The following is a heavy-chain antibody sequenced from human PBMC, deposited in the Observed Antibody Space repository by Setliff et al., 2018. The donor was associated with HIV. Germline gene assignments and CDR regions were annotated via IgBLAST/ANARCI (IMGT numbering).Heavy chain of an antibody. Sequence: PGGSLRLSCAASGFSFTSYGMHWVRQAPGKGLEWVAFTPNDSSYKNYADSVKGRFTISRNNSKDTLYLQMDSLRAEDTAVYYCTKNLYSSRWSPLDYWGQGTLVTVSS. J-gene: IGHJ4*02. V-gene: IGHV3-30*02. CDR2: TPNDSSYK. CDR1: GFSFTSYG. CDR3: TKNLYSSRWSPLDY. D-gene: IGHD6-13*01.